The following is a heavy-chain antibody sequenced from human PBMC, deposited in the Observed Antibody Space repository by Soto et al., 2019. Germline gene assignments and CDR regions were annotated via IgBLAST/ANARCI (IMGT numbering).Heavy chain of an antibody. CDR2: ISYDGSNK. J-gene: IGHJ4*02. Sequence: QVQLVESGGGVVQPGRSLRLSCAASGFTFSSYGMHWVRQAPGKGLEWVAVISYDGSNKYYADSVKGRFTISRDNSKNTLYLQMNSLRAEDTAVYYCAKDRERYCSGGSCYSGDYWGQGTLVTVSS. D-gene: IGHD2-15*01. V-gene: IGHV3-30*18. CDR3: AKDRERYCSGGSCYSGDY. CDR1: GFTFSSYG.